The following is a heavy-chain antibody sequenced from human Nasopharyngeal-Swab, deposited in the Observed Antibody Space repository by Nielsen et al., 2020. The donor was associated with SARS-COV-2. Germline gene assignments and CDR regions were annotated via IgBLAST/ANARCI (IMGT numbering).Heavy chain of an antibody. V-gene: IGHV3-49*04. CDR3: TILWFGESANYGMDV. D-gene: IGHD3-10*01. J-gene: IGHJ6*02. Sequence: GGSLRLSCTASGFTFGDYAMSWVRQAPGKGLEWVGFIRSKAYGGTTEYAASVKGRFTISRDDSKSIAYLQMNSLKTEDTAVYYCTILWFGESANYGMDVWGQGTTVTVSS. CDR2: IRSKAYGGTT. CDR1: GFTFGDYA.